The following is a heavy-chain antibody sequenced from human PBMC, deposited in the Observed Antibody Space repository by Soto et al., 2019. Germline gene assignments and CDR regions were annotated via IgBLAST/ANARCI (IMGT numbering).Heavy chain of an antibody. J-gene: IGHJ2*01. CDR2: IYYSGST. D-gene: IGHD3-22*01. V-gene: IGHV4-59*08. Sequence: SETLSLTCTVSGGSISSYYWSWIRQPPGKGLEWIGYIYYSGSTNYNPSLKSRVTISVDTSKNQFSLKLSSVTAADTAVYYCARTEGNYYDSSGYYYLNWYLDLWGRGTLVTVSS. CDR1: GGSISSYY. CDR3: ARTEGNYYDSSGYYYLNWYLDL.